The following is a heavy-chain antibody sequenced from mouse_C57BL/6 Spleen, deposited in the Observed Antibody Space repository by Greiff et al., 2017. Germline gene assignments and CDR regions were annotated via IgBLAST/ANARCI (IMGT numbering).Heavy chain of an antibody. J-gene: IGHJ1*03. D-gene: IGHD1-1*01. CDR3: TSSSYDWYFDV. Sequence: VQLQQSGAELVRPGASVKLSCAASGFNIKDYYMHWVKQRPEQGLEWIGRIDPEDGDTEYAPKFQGKATMTADTSSNTAYLQLSSLTSEDTAVYYCTSSSYDWYFDVWGTGTTVTVSS. CDR1: GFNIKDYY. V-gene: IGHV14-1*01. CDR2: IDPEDGDT.